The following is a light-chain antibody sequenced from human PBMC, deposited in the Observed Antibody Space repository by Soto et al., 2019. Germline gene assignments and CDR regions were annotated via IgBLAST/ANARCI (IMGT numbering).Light chain of an antibody. CDR2: SAS. Sequence: IQLTQSPSSLSASVGDRVTITCRASQGITSYLAWYQQRPGKAPGLLIYSASTLQSGVPSRFSGSGYGTDFTLTISCLQSEDFATYYCQQYYSYPRTFGQGTKVDIK. CDR3: QQYYSYPRT. CDR1: QGITSY. V-gene: IGKV1-9*01. J-gene: IGKJ1*01.